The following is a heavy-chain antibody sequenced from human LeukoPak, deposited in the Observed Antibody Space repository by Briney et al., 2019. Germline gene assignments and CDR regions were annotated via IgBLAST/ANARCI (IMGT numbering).Heavy chain of an antibody. CDR3: ARRGQAAGSKGAFDY. D-gene: IGHD6-13*01. CDR1: GGSISSGSYY. Sequence: SETLSLTCTVSGGSISSGSYYWGWIRQPPGKGLEWIGSIDYSGTTYHNPSLKSRVTISVDTSKNQFSLKLSSVTAADTALYYCARRGQAAGSKGAFDYWGQGTLVTVSS. J-gene: IGHJ4*02. V-gene: IGHV4-39*01. CDR2: IDYSGTT.